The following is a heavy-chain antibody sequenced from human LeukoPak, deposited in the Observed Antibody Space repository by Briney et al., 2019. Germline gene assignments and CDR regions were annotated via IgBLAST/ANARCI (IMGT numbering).Heavy chain of an antibody. J-gene: IGHJ4*02. CDR1: GGTFSSYA. CDR2: IIPIFGTA. Sequence: ASVKVPCKASGGTFSSYAISWVRQAPGQGLEWMGGIIPIFGTANYAQKFQGRVTITADKSTSTAYMELSSLRSEDTAVYYCARVPYYDSSGYYLYYFDYWGQGTLVTVSS. V-gene: IGHV1-69*06. CDR3: ARVPYYDSSGYYLYYFDY. D-gene: IGHD3-22*01.